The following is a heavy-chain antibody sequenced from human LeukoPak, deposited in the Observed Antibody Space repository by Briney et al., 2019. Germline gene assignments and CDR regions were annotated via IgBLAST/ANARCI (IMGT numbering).Heavy chain of an antibody. CDR3: ARDSGNPRRGHTYGMDV. J-gene: IGHJ6*02. V-gene: IGHV1-69*04. D-gene: IGHD1-26*01. Sequence: ASVKVSCKASGGTFSSYTISWVRQAPGQGLEWMGRIIPILGIANYARKFQGRVTITADKSTSTAYMELSSLRSEDTAVYYCARDSGNPRRGHTYGMDVWGQGTTVTVSS. CDR2: IIPILGIA. CDR1: GGTFSSYT.